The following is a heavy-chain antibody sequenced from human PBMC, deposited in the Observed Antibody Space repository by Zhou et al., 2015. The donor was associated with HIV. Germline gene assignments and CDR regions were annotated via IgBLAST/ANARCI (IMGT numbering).Heavy chain of an antibody. CDR3: ARDVLGYCSSTSCYGRRDY. D-gene: IGHD2-2*01. CDR2: IIPIFGTA. V-gene: IGHV1-69*01. Sequence: QVQLVQSGAEVKKPGSSVKVSCKASGGTFSSYAISWVRQAPGQGLEWMGGIIPIFGTANYAQKFQGRVTITADESTSTAYMELSSLRSEDTAVYYCARDVLGYCSSTSCYGRRDYWGQGTLVTVSS. CDR1: GGTFSSYA. J-gene: IGHJ4*02.